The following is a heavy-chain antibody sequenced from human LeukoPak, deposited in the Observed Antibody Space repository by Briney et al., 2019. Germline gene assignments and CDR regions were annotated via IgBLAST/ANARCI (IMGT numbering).Heavy chain of an antibody. V-gene: IGHV4-39*01. CDR3: ARSLKSSAPTKLGKYYFDY. Sequence: PSETLSLTCTVSGGSIRSSIYCWGWIRQPPGKGLEWIGTIHYSGITYYNPSLKSRVTISVDTSKNQFSLKLSSVTAADTAVYYCARSLKSSAPTKLGKYYFDYRGQGTLVTVSS. D-gene: IGHD7-27*01. J-gene: IGHJ4*02. CDR1: GGSIRSSIYC. CDR2: IHYSGIT.